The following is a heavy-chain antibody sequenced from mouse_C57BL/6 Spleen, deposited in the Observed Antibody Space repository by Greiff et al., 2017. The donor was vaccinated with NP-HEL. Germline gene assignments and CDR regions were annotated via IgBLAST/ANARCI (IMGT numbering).Heavy chain of an antibody. J-gene: IGHJ2*01. Sequence: VQLQQSGAELVRPGTSVKVSCKASGYAFTNYLIEWVKQRPGQGLEWIGVINPGSGGTNYNEKFKGKATLTADKSSSTAYMQLSSLTSEDSAVYFGARGGGGDYYGSSPFDYWGQGTTLTVSS. D-gene: IGHD1-1*01. CDR1: GYAFTNYL. CDR3: ARGGGGDYYGSSPFDY. CDR2: INPGSGGT. V-gene: IGHV1-54*01.